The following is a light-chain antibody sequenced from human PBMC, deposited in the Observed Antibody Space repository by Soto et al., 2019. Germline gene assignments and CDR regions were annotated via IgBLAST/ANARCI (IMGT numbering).Light chain of an antibody. CDR2: GAS. CDR1: QSVSSSY. Sequence: EIVLTQSPGTLSLSPGERATLSCRASQSVSSSYLAWYQQKPGQAPRLLIYGASSRATGIPDRFSGSGSGTDFTLTISRLESEDFAVYYCQQYGRSPYTFGQGTKVDI. J-gene: IGKJ2*01. V-gene: IGKV3-20*01. CDR3: QQYGRSPYT.